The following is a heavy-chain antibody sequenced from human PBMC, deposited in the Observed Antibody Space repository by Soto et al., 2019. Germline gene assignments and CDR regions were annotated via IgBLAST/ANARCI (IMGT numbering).Heavy chain of an antibody. J-gene: IGHJ6*02. CDR3: ARSQGSSTSLEIYYYYYYGMDV. Sequence: QVQLVQSGAEVKKPGSSVKVSCTASGGTFSSYAISWVRQAPGQGLEWMGGIIPISGTANYTQTFQGRVTITADESTSTAYMELSSLRSEDTAVYYCARSQGSSTSLEIYYYYYYGMDVWGQGNKVTVSS. V-gene: IGHV1-69*01. D-gene: IGHD2-2*01. CDR2: IIPISGTA. CDR1: GGTFSSYA.